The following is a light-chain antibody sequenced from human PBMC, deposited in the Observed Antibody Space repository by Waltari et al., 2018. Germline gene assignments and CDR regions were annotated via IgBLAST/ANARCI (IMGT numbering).Light chain of an antibody. CDR3: QQYGTSRT. V-gene: IGKV3-20*01. CDR1: QSVGSSY. CDR2: GAS. J-gene: IGKJ1*01. Sequence: EIVLTQSPGTLSLSPGERATLPCRARQSVGSSYLAWYQQKPGQAPRLLIYGASSRATDIPARFSGSGSGTDFTLTISRLEPEDFAVYYCQQYGTSRTFGQGTKVEIK.